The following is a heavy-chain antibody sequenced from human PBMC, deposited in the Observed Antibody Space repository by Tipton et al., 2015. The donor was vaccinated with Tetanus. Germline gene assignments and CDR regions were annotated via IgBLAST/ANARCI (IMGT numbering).Heavy chain of an antibody. V-gene: IGHV4-39*07. J-gene: IGHJ5*02. CDR3: ARDHRLSASYAGWFDP. D-gene: IGHD2-8*01. Sequence: TLSLTCTVSGGSITSSIDYWGWVRQPPGKGLEWIGSVYYSGSTSYNPSLKSRVTISVDTSRNQFSLRLKSVTPADTAMYYCARDHRLSASYAGWFDPWGQGTLVTVSS. CDR2: VYYSGST. CDR1: GGSITSSIDY.